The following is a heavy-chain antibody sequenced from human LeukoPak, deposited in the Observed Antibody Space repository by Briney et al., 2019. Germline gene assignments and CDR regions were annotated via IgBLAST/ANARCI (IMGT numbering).Heavy chain of an antibody. D-gene: IGHD3-10*01. Sequence: PGGSLRLSCAASGFTFSSYAMSWVRQAPGKGLEWVASNSGSGGETHYADSVKGRFIISRDISKSTLYVQMNSLRDEDTAVYYCVKDPGRNSWDFAYWGQGTLVTVSS. CDR3: VKDPGRNSWDFAY. J-gene: IGHJ4*02. CDR2: NSGSGGET. V-gene: IGHV3-23*01. CDR1: GFTFSSYA.